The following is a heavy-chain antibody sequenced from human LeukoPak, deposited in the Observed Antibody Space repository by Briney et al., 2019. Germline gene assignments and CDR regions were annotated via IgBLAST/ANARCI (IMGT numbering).Heavy chain of an antibody. J-gene: IGHJ4*02. CDR2: ITGSGGFT. V-gene: IGHV3-23*01. CDR1: GFPFSTYA. CDR3: VRSLDY. Sequence: GGSLRLSCAASGFPFSTYAMNWVRQAPGKGLEWVSVITGSGGFTQYADSVRGRFTISRDNSKNTVYLQMNSLRVEDTALYYCVRSLDYWGQGTLVTVSS.